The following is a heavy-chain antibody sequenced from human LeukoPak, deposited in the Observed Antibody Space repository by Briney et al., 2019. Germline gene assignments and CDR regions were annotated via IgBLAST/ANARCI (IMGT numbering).Heavy chain of an antibody. V-gene: IGHV1-8*02. D-gene: IGHD6-13*01. J-gene: IGHJ1*01. Sequence: ASVKVSCKASGYTFTSYDINWVRQATGQGLEWMGWMNPNSGNTGYAQKFQGRVTMTRDTSTSTVYMELSSLRSEDTAVYYCARVSKGTAAAVKYFQHWGQGTLVTVSS. CDR2: MNPNSGNT. CDR1: GYTFTSYD. CDR3: ARVSKGTAAAVKYFQH.